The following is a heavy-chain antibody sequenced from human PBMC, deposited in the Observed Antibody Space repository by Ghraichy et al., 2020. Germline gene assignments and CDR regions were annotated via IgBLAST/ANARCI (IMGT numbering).Heavy chain of an antibody. J-gene: IGHJ4*02. CDR2: IRTKVNSYAT. CDR3: TSTYSVGY. CDR1: GFTFSDSA. D-gene: IGHD2-21*01. V-gene: IGHV3-73*01. Sequence: GGSLRLSCTASGFTFSDSAMHWVRQASGKGPEWLGRIRTKVNSYATAYGAWVKGRFIISRDDSKNTAYLQMNSLKTEDTAVYYCTSTYSVGYCGQGTLVTVSS.